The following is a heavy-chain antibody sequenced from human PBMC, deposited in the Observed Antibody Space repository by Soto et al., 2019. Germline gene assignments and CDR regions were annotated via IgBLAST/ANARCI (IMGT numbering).Heavy chain of an antibody. V-gene: IGHV4-31*03. D-gene: IGHD3-22*01. CDR3: ATIYDSSGYYYGNNWFDP. Sequence: SETLSLTCNVSGASLSSGDYYWSWIRQHPGKGLEWIGYIWHTGSTYYNPSLKSRITISVDTSKNQFSLKLSSVTAADTAVYFCATIYDSSGYYYGNNWFDPWGQGTLVTVSS. J-gene: IGHJ5*02. CDR1: GASLSSGDYY. CDR2: IWHTGST.